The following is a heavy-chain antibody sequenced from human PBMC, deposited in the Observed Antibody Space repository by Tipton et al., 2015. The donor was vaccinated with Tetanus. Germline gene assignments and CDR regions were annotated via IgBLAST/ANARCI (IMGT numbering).Heavy chain of an antibody. V-gene: IGHV4-4*07. Sequence: TLSLTCTVSGGSITSYYWTWIRQPAGKGPEWIGRMHTSGTTYYNSSLRSRVTMSVDTFKNQFSLKLSSVTAADTAVYYCAGLQRQKYGMDVWGQGTMVTVSS. J-gene: IGHJ6*02. CDR1: GGSITSYY. CDR3: AGLQRQKYGMDV. CDR2: MHTSGTT.